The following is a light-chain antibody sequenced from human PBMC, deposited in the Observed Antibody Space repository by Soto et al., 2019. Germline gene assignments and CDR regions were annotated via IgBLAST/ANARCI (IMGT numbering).Light chain of an antibody. J-gene: IGKJ1*01. CDR2: DAS. Sequence: DIQITQSPSTLSASVGDRVTITCRASQSISSWLAWYQQKPGKAPKLLIYDASSLESGVPSRFSGSGSGTEFTLTISSLQPDDFATYYGQQYISYSPTFGQGPKADIK. CDR3: QQYISYSPT. V-gene: IGKV1-5*01. CDR1: QSISSW.